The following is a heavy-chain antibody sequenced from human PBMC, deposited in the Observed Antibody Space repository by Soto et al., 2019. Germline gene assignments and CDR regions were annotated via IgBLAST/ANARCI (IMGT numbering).Heavy chain of an antibody. CDR3: ARVSGKVLAHDY. J-gene: IGHJ4*02. CDR2: IYYSGST. D-gene: IGHD2-8*02. CDR1: GGSISSYY. V-gene: IGHV4-59*08. Sequence: SETLSLTCTVSGGSISSYYWTWIRQPPGKGLEWIGYIYYSGSTNYNPSLKSRVTISVDTSKNQFSLKLSSVTPADTAVYYCARVSGKVLAHDYWGQGTLVTVSS.